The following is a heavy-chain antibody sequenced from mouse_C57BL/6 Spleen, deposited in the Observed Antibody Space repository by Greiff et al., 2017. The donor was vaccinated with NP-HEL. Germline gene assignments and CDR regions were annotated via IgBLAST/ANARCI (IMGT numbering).Heavy chain of an antibody. CDR2: ISYSGST. CDR1: GYSITSGYD. D-gene: IGHD4-1*01. CDR3: ARGLTPWFAY. J-gene: IGHJ3*01. Sequence: DVKLVESGPGMVKPSQSLSLTCTVTGYSITSGYDWHWIRHFPGNKLEWMGYISYSGSTNYNPSLKSRISITHDTSKNHFFLKLNSVTTEDTATYYCARGLTPWFAYWGQGTLVTVSA. V-gene: IGHV3-1*01.